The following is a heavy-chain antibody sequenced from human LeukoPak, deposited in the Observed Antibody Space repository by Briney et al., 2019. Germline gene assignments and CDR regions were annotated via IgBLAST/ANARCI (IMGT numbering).Heavy chain of an antibody. J-gene: IGHJ4*02. Sequence: PGGSLRLSCAASGFTFSSYSMNWVRQAPGKGLEWVSYISSSSSTIYYADSVKGRFTISRDNAKNSLYLQMNSLRDEDTAVYYCASSITIFGVVRGYFDYWGQGTPVTVSS. CDR2: ISSSSSTI. CDR1: GFTFSSYS. D-gene: IGHD3-3*01. CDR3: ASSITIFGVVRGYFDY. V-gene: IGHV3-48*02.